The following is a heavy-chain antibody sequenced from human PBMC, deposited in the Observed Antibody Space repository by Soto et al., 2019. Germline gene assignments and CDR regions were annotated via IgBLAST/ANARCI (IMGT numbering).Heavy chain of an antibody. J-gene: IGHJ4*02. CDR2: ISSSSSTI. CDR3: ARGKYYYDSSGYLSSFDY. D-gene: IGHD3-22*01. CDR1: GFTFSSYA. Sequence: PGGSLRLSCAASGFTFSSYAMSWVRQAPGKGLEWVSYISSSSSTIYYADSVKGRFTISRDNAKNSLYLQMNSLRDEDTAVYYCARGKYYYDSSGYLSSFDYWGQGTLVTVSS. V-gene: IGHV3-48*02.